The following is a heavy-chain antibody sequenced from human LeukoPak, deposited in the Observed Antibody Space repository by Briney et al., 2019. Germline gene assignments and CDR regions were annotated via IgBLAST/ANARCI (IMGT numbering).Heavy chain of an antibody. J-gene: IGHJ4*02. CDR1: GFTFSSYA. V-gene: IGHV3-43*02. D-gene: IGHD3-10*01. Sequence: PGGSPRLSCAASGFTFSSYAMSWVRQAPGKGLEWVSLISGDGGSTYYADSVKGRFTISRDNSKNSLYLQMSSLRTEDTALYYCAKDHRTYYYGSGSLHYWGQGTLVSVSS. CDR3: AKDHRTYYYGSGSLHY. CDR2: ISGDGGST.